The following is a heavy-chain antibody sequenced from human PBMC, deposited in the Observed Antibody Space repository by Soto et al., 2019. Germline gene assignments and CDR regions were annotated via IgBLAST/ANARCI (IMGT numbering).Heavy chain of an antibody. CDR3: AAVPRHGSSTSCYDMGFDI. Sequence: ASVKVSCKASGLTFTSSAVQWVRQARGQRLEWIGWIVVGSGNTNYAQKFQERVTITRDMSTSTAYMELSSLRSEDTAVCYCAAVPRHGSSTSCYDMGFDIWGQGRMVTVSS. D-gene: IGHD2-2*01. CDR1: GLTFTSSA. CDR2: IVVGSGNT. V-gene: IGHV1-58*01. J-gene: IGHJ3*02.